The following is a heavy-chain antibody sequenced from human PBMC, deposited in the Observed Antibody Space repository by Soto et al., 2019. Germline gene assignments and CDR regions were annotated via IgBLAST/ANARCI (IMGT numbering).Heavy chain of an antibody. V-gene: IGHV4-59*01. CDR2: VDYTGST. J-gene: IGHJ4*02. CDR1: GGSISSDY. Sequence: SETLSLTCTVSGGSISSDYWSWIRQPPGKGLEWIGFVDYTGSTNYNPSLKSRVTISVDTSKNQYSLKLSSVTAADTAVYYCATETTKNTFDDWGQGTLVTVSS. D-gene: IGHD4-17*01. CDR3: ATETTKNTFDD.